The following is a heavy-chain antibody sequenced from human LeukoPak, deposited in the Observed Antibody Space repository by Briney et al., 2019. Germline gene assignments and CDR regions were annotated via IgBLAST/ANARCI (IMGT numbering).Heavy chain of an antibody. J-gene: IGHJ4*02. Sequence: ASVKVSCKASGYTFTSYGISWVRQAPGQGLEWMGWISAYNGNTNYAQKLQGRVTMTTDTSTSTAYMELRSLRAEDTAVYYCARDRSYYEFWSGYSDYWGQGTLVTVSS. D-gene: IGHD3-3*01. V-gene: IGHV1-18*01. CDR1: GYTFTSYG. CDR2: ISAYNGNT. CDR3: ARDRSYYEFWSGYSDY.